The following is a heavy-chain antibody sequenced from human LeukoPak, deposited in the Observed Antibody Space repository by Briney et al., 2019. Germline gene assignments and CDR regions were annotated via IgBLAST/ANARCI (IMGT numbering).Heavy chain of an antibody. J-gene: IGHJ6*02. CDR3: ARARPSDIYDSSGYFGFYYYYGMDV. D-gene: IGHD3-22*01. V-gene: IGHV1-46*01. CDR1: GGTFSSYA. Sequence: ASVKVSCKASGGTFSSYAISWVRQAPGQGLEWMGIINPSGGSTSYAQKFQGRVTMTRDTSTSTVYMELSSLRSEDTAVYYCARARPSDIYDSSGYFGFYYYYGMDVWGQGTTVTVSS. CDR2: INPSGGST.